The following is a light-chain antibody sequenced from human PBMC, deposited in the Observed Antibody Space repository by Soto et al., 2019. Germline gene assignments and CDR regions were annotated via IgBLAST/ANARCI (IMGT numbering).Light chain of an antibody. J-gene: IGKJ3*01. CDR3: QRYDRSPILT. Sequence: EIVLTQSPGTLSLSPGERATLSCRASQSVSDSHLAWYHQKPGQPPRLLIYGASNRATGIPDRFRGRGSGTDSTRTISRLEPEAFDTYYCQRYDRSPILTLGPGPKVDV. CDR2: GAS. V-gene: IGKV3-20*01. CDR1: QSVSDSH.